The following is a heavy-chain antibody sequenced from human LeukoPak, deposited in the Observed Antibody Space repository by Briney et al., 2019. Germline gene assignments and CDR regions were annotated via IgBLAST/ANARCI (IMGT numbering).Heavy chain of an antibody. J-gene: IGHJ5*02. CDR2: IIPIFGTA. D-gene: IGHD1-26*01. CDR1: GGTFSSYA. CDR3: ARSGSYLLPQNWFDP. Sequence: SVKVSCKASGGTFSSYAISWVRQAPGQGLEWMGGIIPIFGTANYAQKFQGRVTIITDESTSTAYMELSSLRSEDTAVYYCARSGSYLLPQNWFDPWGQGTLVTVSS. V-gene: IGHV1-69*05.